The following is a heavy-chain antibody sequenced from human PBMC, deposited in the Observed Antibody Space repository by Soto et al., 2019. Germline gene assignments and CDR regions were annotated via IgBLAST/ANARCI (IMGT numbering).Heavy chain of an antibody. Sequence: QVQLVESGGGVVQPGRSLRLSCAASGFTFSSYAMHWVRQAPGKGLEWVAVISYDGSNKYYADSVKGRFTISRDNSKNTXYXXMNSLRAEDTAVYYCAREGVVYAPKRNYYYYGMDVWGQGTTVTVSS. CDR1: GFTFSSYA. CDR3: AREGVVYAPKRNYYYYGMDV. J-gene: IGHJ6*02. V-gene: IGHV3-30-3*01. CDR2: ISYDGSNK. D-gene: IGHD2-8*02.